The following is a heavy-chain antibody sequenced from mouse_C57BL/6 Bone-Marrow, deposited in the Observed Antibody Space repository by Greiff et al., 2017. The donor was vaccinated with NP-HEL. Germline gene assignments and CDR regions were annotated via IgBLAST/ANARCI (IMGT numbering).Heavy chain of an antibody. V-gene: IGHV5-12*01. CDR3: ARHRGYGYYVYYAMDY. Sequence: EVQRVESGGGLVQPGGSLKLSCAASGFTFSDYYMYWVRQTPEKRLEWVAYISNGGGSTYYPDTVKGRFTISRDNAKNTLYLQMSRLKSEDTAMYYCARHRGYGYYVYYAMDYWGKGTSVTVSS. CDR2: ISNGGGST. D-gene: IGHD2-3*01. J-gene: IGHJ4*01. CDR1: GFTFSDYY.